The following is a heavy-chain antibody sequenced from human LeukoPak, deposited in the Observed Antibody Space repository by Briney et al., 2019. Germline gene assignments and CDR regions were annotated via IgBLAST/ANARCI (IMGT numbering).Heavy chain of an antibody. J-gene: IGHJ4*02. D-gene: IGHD3-10*01. CDR1: GFTFSSYS. CDR3: RRDCRGSGPKSGDY. Sequence: GGSLRLSCAASGFTFSSYSMNWVRQAPGKGLEWVSSISSSSSYIYYADSVKGRFTISRENAKNSLYLQMNSLRAEDTAVYYCRRDCRGSGPKSGDYWGQGTLVTVSS. V-gene: IGHV3-21*01. CDR2: ISSSSSYI.